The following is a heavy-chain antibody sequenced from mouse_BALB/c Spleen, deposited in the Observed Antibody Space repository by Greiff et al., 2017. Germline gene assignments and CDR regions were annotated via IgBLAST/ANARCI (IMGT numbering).Heavy chain of an antibody. V-gene: IGHV1-9*01. CDR1: GYTFSSYW. J-gene: IGHJ3*01. D-gene: IGHD2-12*01. Sequence: SGAELMKPGASVKISCKATGYTFSSYWIEWVKQRPGHGLEWIGEILPGSGSTNYNEKFKGKATFTADTSSNTAYMQLSSLTSEDSAVYYCAALRRGFAYWGQGTLVTVSA. CDR2: ILPGSGST. CDR3: AALRRGFAY.